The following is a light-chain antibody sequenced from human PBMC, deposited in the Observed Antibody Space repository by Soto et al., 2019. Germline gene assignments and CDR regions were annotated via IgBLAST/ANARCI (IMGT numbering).Light chain of an antibody. V-gene: IGKV1-27*01. CDR2: AAS. CDR3: QKYNSAPWT. Sequence: DIQMTQSPSSLSASVGDRVTITCRARQGISNYLAWYQQKPGKVPKILIYAASTLQSGVPSRFSRSRSGTDFTLTISSLHAEDVAAYYCQKYNSAPWTFGQGTKVEIK. J-gene: IGKJ1*01. CDR1: QGISNY.